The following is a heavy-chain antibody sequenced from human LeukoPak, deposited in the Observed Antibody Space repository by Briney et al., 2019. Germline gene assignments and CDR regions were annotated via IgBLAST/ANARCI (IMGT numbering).Heavy chain of an antibody. CDR3: ARVPRSEYYDSSGSTDY. Sequence: PSETLSLTCDVSGGSVSSGDYYWSWIRQPPGKGLEWIGYIYYSGRNINYNPSLKSRVTISIDTSKNRFSLKLSSLTAADAAVYYCARVPRSEYYDSSGSTDYWGQGTLVTVSS. CDR2: IYYSGRNI. V-gene: IGHV4-61*08. J-gene: IGHJ4*02. D-gene: IGHD3-22*01. CDR1: GGSVSSGDYY.